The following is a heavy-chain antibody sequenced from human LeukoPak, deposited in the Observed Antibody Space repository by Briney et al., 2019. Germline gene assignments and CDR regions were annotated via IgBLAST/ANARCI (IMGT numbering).Heavy chain of an antibody. J-gene: IGHJ4*02. CDR2: IYYSGST. CDR1: GGSISSYY. CDR3: ARAKYSSGWYYFDY. V-gene: IGHV4-59*01. D-gene: IGHD6-19*01. Sequence: PSETLSLTCTVSGGSISSYYLSWIRQPPGKGLEWIGYIYYSGSTNYNPSLKSRVTISVDTSKNQFSLKLSSVTAADPAVYYCARAKYSSGWYYFDYWGQGTLVTVSS.